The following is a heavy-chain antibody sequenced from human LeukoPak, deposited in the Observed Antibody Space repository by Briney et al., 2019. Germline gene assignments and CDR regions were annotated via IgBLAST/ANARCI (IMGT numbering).Heavy chain of an antibody. CDR3: ARAISMIVVAVDY. V-gene: IGHV3-7*01. CDR1: GLTFSIHW. D-gene: IGHD3-22*01. Sequence: GGSLRLSCAASGLTFSIHWMNWVRQAPGKGLECVANINQDGSDKYYVDSVKGRFTISRDNAKNSLYLQMNSLRAEDTAVYYCARAISMIVVAVDYRGQGTLVTVSS. CDR2: INQDGSDK. J-gene: IGHJ4*02.